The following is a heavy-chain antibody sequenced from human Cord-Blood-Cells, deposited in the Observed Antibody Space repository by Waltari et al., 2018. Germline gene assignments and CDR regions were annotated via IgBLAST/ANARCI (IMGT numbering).Heavy chain of an antibody. D-gene: IGHD3-10*01. J-gene: IGHJ5*02. CDR3: ARDLYGSGSYNWFDP. Sequence: EVQLVESGGGLVQPGGSLRLSCAASGFTFSSYWMHWVHQAPGKGLVWVSRINSDGSSTSDADSVKGRFTISRDNAKNTLYLQMNSLRAEDTAVYYCARDLYGSGSYNWFDPWGQGTLVTVSS. V-gene: IGHV3-74*01. CDR1: GFTFSSYW. CDR2: INSDGSST.